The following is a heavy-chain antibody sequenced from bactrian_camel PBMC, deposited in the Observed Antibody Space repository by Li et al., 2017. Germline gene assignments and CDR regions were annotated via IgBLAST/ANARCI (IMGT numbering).Heavy chain of an antibody. CDR2: IADDGGIT. V-gene: IGHV3S26*01. Sequence: HVQLVESGGGSVQAGGSLRLSCVSSGYTSSRACMGWLRLAPGKEREGVATIADDGGITSYADSVKGRFTISQDSAKSTLYLQMSSLKAEDTAVYYCAADARSWYSRHYWGQGTQVTVS. CDR3: AADARSWYSRHY. J-gene: IGHJ4*01. CDR1: GYTSSRAC. D-gene: IGHD6*01.